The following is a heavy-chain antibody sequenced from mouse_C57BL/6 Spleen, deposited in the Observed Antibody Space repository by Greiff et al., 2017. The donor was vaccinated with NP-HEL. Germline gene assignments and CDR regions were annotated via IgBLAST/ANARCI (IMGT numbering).Heavy chain of an antibody. CDR2: ISYDGSN. J-gene: IGHJ4*01. CDR1: GYSITSGYY. Sequence: EVQLQQSGPGLVKPSQSLSLTCSVTGYSITSGYYWNWIRQFPGNKLEWMGYISYDGSNNYNPSLKNRISITRDTSKNQFFLKLNSVTTEDTATYYCARGGYYDYDEGDYAMDYWGQGTSVTVSS. CDR3: ARGGYYDYDEGDYAMDY. V-gene: IGHV3-6*01. D-gene: IGHD2-4*01.